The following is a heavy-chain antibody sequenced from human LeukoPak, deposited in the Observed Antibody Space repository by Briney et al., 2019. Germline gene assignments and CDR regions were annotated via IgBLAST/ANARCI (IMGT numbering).Heavy chain of an antibody. CDR3: ARVVGVLLWFGEPTNWFDP. V-gene: IGHV4-34*01. CDR1: GVSFSGYY. CDR2: INHSGST. D-gene: IGHD3-10*01. Sequence: SETLSLTCAVYGVSFSGYYWSWIRQPPGKGLEWIGEINHSGSTNYNPSLKSRVTISVDTSKNQFSLKLSSVTAADTAVYYCARVVGVLLWFGEPTNWFDPWGQGTLVTVSS. J-gene: IGHJ5*02.